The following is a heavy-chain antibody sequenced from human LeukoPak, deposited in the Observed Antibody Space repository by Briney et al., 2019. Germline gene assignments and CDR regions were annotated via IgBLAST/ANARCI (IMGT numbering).Heavy chain of an antibody. D-gene: IGHD3-9*01. CDR1: GYTFTSYG. CDR3: ARVYYDILTGYRTSLYYYYYMDV. Sequence: ASVKVSCKASGYTFTSYGISWVRQATGQGLEWMGWMNPNSGNTGYAQKFQGRVTITRNTSISTAYMELSSLRSEDTAVYYCARVYYDILTGYRTSLYYYYYMDVWGKGTTVTVSS. V-gene: IGHV1-8*03. J-gene: IGHJ6*03. CDR2: MNPNSGNT.